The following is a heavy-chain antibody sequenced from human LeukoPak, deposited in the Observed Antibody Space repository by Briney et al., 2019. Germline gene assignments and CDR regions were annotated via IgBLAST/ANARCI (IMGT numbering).Heavy chain of an antibody. CDR2: IYTSGST. V-gene: IGHV4-61*02. CDR3: TRGGLELRGASWYSAL. CDR1: GGSISGGSYY. D-gene: IGHD1-7*01. Sequence: SQTLCPTCTVSGGSISGGSYYWSWIRQPAGKGLEWIGRIYTSGSTNYNPSLRSRVTISVDTSKNQFSLKLTSVTAADTAVYYCTRGGLELRGASWYSALWGRGTLVTVSS. J-gene: IGHJ2*01.